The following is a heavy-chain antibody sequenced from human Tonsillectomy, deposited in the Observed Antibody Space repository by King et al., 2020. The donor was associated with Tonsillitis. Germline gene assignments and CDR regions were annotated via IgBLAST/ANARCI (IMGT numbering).Heavy chain of an antibody. CDR3: ARHVWFGDRYFDY. CDR1: GDSISSSSYY. V-gene: IGHV4-39*01. Sequence: QLQLQESGPGLVKPSETLSLTCTVSGDSISSSSYYWGWIRQPPGKGLEWFGSIYYSGSTYYNPSLKSRVTMSVDTSKNQFSLKLDSVAAADTAVYYCARHVWFGDRYFDYWGRGALVTVSP. J-gene: IGHJ4*02. CDR2: IYYSGST. D-gene: IGHD3-10*01.